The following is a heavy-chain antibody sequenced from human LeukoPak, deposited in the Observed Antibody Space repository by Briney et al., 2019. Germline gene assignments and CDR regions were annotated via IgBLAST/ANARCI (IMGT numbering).Heavy chain of an antibody. CDR2: ISSSSSYI. V-gene: IGHV3-21*01. CDR3: ASSGRYYYDSSGYRPPGY. J-gene: IGHJ4*02. D-gene: IGHD3-22*01. Sequence: GGSLRLSCAASGFTFSSYSMNWVRQAPGKGLEWVSSISSSSSYIYYADSVKGRFTISRDNAKNSLYLQMNSLGAEDTAVYYCASSGRYYYDSSGYRPPGYWGQGTLVTVSS. CDR1: GFTFSSYS.